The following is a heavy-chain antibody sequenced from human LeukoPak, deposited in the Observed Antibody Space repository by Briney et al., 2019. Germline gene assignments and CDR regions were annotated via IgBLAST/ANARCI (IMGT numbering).Heavy chain of an antibody. V-gene: IGHV3-15*01. J-gene: IGHJ4*02. D-gene: IGHD6-19*01. Sequence: NPGGFLRLSCAVSGLTFSNAWMSWVRQAPGKGLEWVGRIKTKTDGGTTDYAAPVKGRFTISREDSKNTVYLQMNSLKTEDTAVYYCSTGEWLVLDYWGQGTLVTVSS. CDR1: GLTFSNAW. CDR3: STGEWLVLDY. CDR2: IKTKTDGGTT.